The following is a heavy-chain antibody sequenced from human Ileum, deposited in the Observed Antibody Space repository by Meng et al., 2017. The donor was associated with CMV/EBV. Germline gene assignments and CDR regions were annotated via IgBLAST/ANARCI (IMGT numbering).Heavy chain of an antibody. J-gene: IGHJ4*02. V-gene: IGHV3-73*01. Sequence: HWVRQASGKGLEWVGRSSSKDNRHENPSVASVDGRFTISRDDSKNPRYLEMNSLNTDDTAVYHCASLGSSEEGGRDHWGQGTLVTVSS. D-gene: IGHD1-26*01. CDR2: SSSKDNRHEN. CDR3: ASLGSSEEGGRDH.